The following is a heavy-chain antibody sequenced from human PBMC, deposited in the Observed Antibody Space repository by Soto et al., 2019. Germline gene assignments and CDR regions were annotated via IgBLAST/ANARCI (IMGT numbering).Heavy chain of an antibody. CDR2: INAGNGNT. Sequence: QVQLVQSGAEVKKPGASVKVSCKASGYTFTSYAMHWVRQAPGQRLEWMGWINAGNGNTKYSQKFQGRVTITRDTSASTAYMELSSLRSEDTAVYYCARAPWVAVAGTNAFDIWGQGTMVTVSS. J-gene: IGHJ3*02. V-gene: IGHV1-3*01. CDR1: GYTFTSYA. D-gene: IGHD6-19*01. CDR3: ARAPWVAVAGTNAFDI.